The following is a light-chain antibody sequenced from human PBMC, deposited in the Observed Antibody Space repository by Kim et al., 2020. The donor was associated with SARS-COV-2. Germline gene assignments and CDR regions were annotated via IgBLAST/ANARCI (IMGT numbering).Light chain of an antibody. J-gene: IGKJ1*01. CDR1: QSVSSN. V-gene: IGKV3-15*01. Sequence: SVSPGERAPLSCRASQSVSSNLAWYQQKPGQAPRLLIYGASTRATGFPARFSGSGSGTEFTLTISSLQSEDFAVYYCQQYYNWWTFGQGTKVDIK. CDR3: QQYYNWWT. CDR2: GAS.